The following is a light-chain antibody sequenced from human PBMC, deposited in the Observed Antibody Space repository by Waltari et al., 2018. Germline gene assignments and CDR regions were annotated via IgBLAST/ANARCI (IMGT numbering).Light chain of an antibody. CDR3: SSYTSSSTWV. CDR2: YVT. CDR1: SSDVGGYNS. J-gene: IGLJ3*02. Sequence: QSALTQPASVSGSPGQSITIPCTGTSSDVGGYNSVSWYQKHPGKAPKLMIYYVTKWPSGVSNRFSGSKSGNTASLTISGLQAEDEADYYCSSYTSSSTWVFGGGTKLTVL. V-gene: IGLV2-14*01.